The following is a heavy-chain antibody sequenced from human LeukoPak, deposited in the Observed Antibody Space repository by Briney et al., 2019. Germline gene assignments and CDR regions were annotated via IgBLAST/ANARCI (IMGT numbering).Heavy chain of an antibody. V-gene: IGHV4-61*01. J-gene: IGHJ4*02. CDR1: GGSVSSGSYY. CDR2: IYYSGST. Sequence: PSETLSLTCTVSGGSVSSGSYYWSWIRQPPGKGLEWIGYIYYSGSTNYNPSLKSRVTISVDTSKNQFSLKLSSVTAADTAVYYCARVGRIERATGRWGQGTLVTGSS. CDR3: ARVGRIERATGR. D-gene: IGHD5-24*01.